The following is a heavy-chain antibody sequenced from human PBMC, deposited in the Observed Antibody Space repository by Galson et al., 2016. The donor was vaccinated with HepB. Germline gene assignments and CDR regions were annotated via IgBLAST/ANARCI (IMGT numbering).Heavy chain of an antibody. CDR2: IYSDGST. D-gene: IGHD3-22*01. CDR3: ARVGDSSGPAGYYFDY. V-gene: IGHV3-53*04. J-gene: IGHJ4*02. Sequence: SLRLSCAASGFTVSSTFMSWVRQAPGKGLEWVSVIYSDGSTYYADSVKGRFTISRHNSKSTLYLQMNSLRAEDTAVYYCARVGDSSGPAGYYFDYWGRGTLVTVSS. CDR1: GFTVSSTF.